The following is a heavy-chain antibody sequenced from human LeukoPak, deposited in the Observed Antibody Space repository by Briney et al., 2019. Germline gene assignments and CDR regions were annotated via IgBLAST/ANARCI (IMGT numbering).Heavy chain of an antibody. CDR2: INPNSGGT. CDR1: GYTFTGYY. CDR3: ARDNSVGDTAWWFGP. J-gene: IGHJ5*02. D-gene: IGHD1-26*01. V-gene: IGHV1-2*02. Sequence: ASVKVSCKASGYTFTGYYMHWVRQAPGQGLEWMGWINPNSGGTNYAQKFQGRVTMTRDTSISTDYMELSSLRSEDTAVYYCARDNSVGDTAWWFGPWGQGTLVTVSS.